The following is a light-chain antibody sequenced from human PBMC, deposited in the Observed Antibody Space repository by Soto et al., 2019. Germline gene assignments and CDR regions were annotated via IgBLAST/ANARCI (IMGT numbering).Light chain of an antibody. CDR2: DAS. Sequence: EIVLTQSPATLSLSPGERATLSCRASQSVSSYLAWYQQKPGQAPRLLIYDASNRATGIPARFSGSGSGTDFPLTISSLEPEDFAVYYCQQRSKWPPYTFGQGTKLEIK. J-gene: IGKJ2*01. CDR3: QQRSKWPPYT. CDR1: QSVSSY. V-gene: IGKV3-11*01.